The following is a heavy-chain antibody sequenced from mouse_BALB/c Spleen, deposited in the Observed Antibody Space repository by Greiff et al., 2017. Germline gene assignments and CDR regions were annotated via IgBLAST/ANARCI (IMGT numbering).Heavy chain of an antibody. CDR3: ARHGKGYFDY. CDR2: ISSGGGST. V-gene: IGHV5-12-1*01. Sequence: EVQLVESGGGLVKPGGSLKLSCAASGFAFSSYGMSWVRQTPEKRLEWVAYISSGGGSTYYPDTVKGRFTISRDNAKNTLYLQMSSLKSEDTAMYYCARHGKGYFDYWGQGTTLTVSS. CDR1: GFAFSSYG. J-gene: IGHJ2*01.